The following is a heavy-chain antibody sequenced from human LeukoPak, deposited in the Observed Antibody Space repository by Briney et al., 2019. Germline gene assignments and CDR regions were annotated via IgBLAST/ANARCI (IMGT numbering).Heavy chain of an antibody. Sequence: ASVKASCKASGGTLSSYAISWVRQAPGQGLEWMGWISAYNGNTNYAQKLQGRVTMTTDTSTSTAYMELSSLRSEDTAVYYCARVGQWVGRYPHAFDIWGQGTMVTVSS. D-gene: IGHD1-26*01. CDR1: GGTLSSYA. CDR2: ISAYNGNT. J-gene: IGHJ3*02. CDR3: ARVGQWVGRYPHAFDI. V-gene: IGHV1-18*01.